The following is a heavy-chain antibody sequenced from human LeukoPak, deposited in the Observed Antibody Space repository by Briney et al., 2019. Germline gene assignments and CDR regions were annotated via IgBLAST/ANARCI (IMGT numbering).Heavy chain of an antibody. J-gene: IGHJ5*02. Sequence: GGSLRLSCAAPGFTFSSYWMSWVRQAPGKGLEGVANIKQDGSEKYYVDSVKGRFTISRDNAKNSLYLQMNSLRAEGTAVYYCARTSSSWSYNWFDPWGQGTLVTVSS. CDR3: ARTSSSWSYNWFDP. CDR2: IKQDGSEK. D-gene: IGHD6-13*01. CDR1: GFTFSSYW. V-gene: IGHV3-7*01.